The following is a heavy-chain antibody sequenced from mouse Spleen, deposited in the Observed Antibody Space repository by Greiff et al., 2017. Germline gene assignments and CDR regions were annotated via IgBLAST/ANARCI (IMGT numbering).Heavy chain of an antibody. Sequence: EVHLVESGGGLVKPGGSLKLSCAASGFTFSSYAMSWVRQTPEKRLEWVATISSGGSYTYYPDSVKGRFTISRDNAKNTLYLQMSSLRSEDTAMYYCARRGDGYYFDYWGQGTTLTVSS. J-gene: IGHJ2*01. CDR1: GFTFSSYA. V-gene: IGHV5-9-3*01. CDR3: ARRGDGYYFDY. CDR2: ISSGGSYT. D-gene: IGHD2-3*01.